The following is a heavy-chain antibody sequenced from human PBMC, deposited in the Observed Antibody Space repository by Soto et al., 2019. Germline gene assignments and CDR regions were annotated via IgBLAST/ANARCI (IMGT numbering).Heavy chain of an antibody. D-gene: IGHD3-10*01. CDR2: IFYTGST. CDR1: GGSISLYY. Sequence: PSETLSLTCTVSGGSISLYYWSWIRQSPGKGLEWIGYIFYTGSTNYNPSLKSRVTISVDTSKNQFSLKLSSVTAADTAVYYCATALVRFGELLFDYWGQGTLVTVSS. J-gene: IGHJ4*02. V-gene: IGHV4-59*01. CDR3: ATALVRFGELLFDY.